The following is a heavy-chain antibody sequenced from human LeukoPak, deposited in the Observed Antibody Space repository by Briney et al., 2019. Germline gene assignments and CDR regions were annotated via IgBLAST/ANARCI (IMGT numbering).Heavy chain of an antibody. CDR1: GFTFSSHL. J-gene: IGHJ4*02. V-gene: IGHV3-43*02. CDR2: ISGDGGST. Sequence: GGSLRLSCVASGFTFSSHLMHWVRQAPGKGLEWVSLISGDGGSTYYADSVKGRFTISRDNSKNSLYLQMNSLRTEDTALYYCAKDWAEVAGIDYWGQGTLVTVSS. CDR3: AKDWAEVAGIDY. D-gene: IGHD6-19*01.